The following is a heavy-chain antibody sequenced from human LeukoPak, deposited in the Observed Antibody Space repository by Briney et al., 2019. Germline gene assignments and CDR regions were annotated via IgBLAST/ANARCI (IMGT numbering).Heavy chain of an antibody. V-gene: IGHV4-39*01. CDR2: SFDGGNS. J-gene: IGHJ6*03. CDR3: ATTSGYRNYYYYYIDV. CDR1: GVSISNTVYY. D-gene: IGHD3-22*01. Sequence: SETLSLTCTVSGVSISNTVYYWGWIRQAPGKGLEWIGTSFDGGNSYYNPSLKGRVTMSVDGSKNQFSLTLASVTAADTAVYYCATTSGYRNYYYYYIDVWGKGTTVTVSS.